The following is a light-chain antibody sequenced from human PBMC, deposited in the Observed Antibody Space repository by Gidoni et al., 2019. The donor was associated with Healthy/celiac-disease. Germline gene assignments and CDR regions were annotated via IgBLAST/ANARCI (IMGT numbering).Light chain of an antibody. J-gene: IGKJ2*01. Sequence: DIVMTQPLDSLAVSLGERATINCKSSQSVLYSSNNKNYLAWYQQKPGQPPKLLIYWASTRESGVPDRFSGSGSGTDFTLTISSLQAEDVAVYYCQQYYSTPPYTFGQGTKLEIK. CDR2: WAS. V-gene: IGKV4-1*01. CDR3: QQYYSTPPYT. CDR1: QSVLYSSNNKNY.